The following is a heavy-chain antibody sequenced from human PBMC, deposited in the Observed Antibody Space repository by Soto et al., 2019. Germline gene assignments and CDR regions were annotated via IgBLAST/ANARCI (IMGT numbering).Heavy chain of an antibody. J-gene: IGHJ4*02. CDR2: ISYDGSNK. D-gene: IGHD4-17*01. CDR3: AKDRRYGDYWAIDY. V-gene: IGHV3-30*18. CDR1: GFTFSSYG. Sequence: LRLSCAASGFTFSSYGMHWVRQAPGKGLEWVAVISYDGSNKYYADSVKGRFTISRDNSKNTLYLQMNSLRAEDTAVYYCAKDRRYGDYWAIDYWGQGTLVTVPS.